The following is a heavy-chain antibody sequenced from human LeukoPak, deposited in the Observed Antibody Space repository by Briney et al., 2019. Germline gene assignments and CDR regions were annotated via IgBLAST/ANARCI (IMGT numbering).Heavy chain of an antibody. V-gene: IGHV4-39*07. CDR2: IYYSGST. CDR1: GGSISSSSYY. D-gene: IGHD6-6*01. Sequence: PSETLSLTCTVSGGSISSSSYYWGWIRQPPGKGLEWIGSIYYSGSTYYNPSLKSRVTISVDTSKNQFSLKLSSVTAADTAVYYCAGSSSSRGWFDPWGQGTLVTVSS. J-gene: IGHJ5*02. CDR3: AGSSSSRGWFDP.